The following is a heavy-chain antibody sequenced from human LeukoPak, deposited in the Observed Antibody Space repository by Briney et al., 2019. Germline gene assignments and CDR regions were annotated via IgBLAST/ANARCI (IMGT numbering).Heavy chain of an antibody. V-gene: IGHV4-30-4*01. D-gene: IGHD3-10*01. CDR1: GGSISSGDYY. J-gene: IGHJ5*02. CDR2: IYYSGSA. Sequence: SETLSLTCTVSGGSISSGDYYWSWIRQPPGKGLEWIGYIYYSGSAYYNPSLKSRVTISVDTSRNQFSLKLSSVTAADTAVYYCARDSGDLWFGERINNWFDPWGQGTLVTVSS. CDR3: ARDSGDLWFGERINNWFDP.